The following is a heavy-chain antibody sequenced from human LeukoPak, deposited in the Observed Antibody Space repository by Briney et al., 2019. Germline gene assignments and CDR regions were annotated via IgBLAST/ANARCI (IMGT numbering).Heavy chain of an antibody. CDR3: ARHYRYSSSPGALRY. D-gene: IGHD6-13*01. V-gene: IGHV4-34*01. Sequence: PSETLSLTCAVYGGSFSGYYWSWIRQPPGKGLEWIGEINHSGSTNYNPSLKSRVTISVDTSKNQFSLMLSSVTAADTAVYYCARHYRYSSSPGALRYWGQGTLVTVSS. CDR2: INHSGST. CDR1: GGSFSGYY. J-gene: IGHJ4*02.